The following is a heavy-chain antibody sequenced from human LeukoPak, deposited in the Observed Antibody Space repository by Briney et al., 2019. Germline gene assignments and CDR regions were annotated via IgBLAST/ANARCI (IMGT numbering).Heavy chain of an antibody. CDR2: IYYSGST. V-gene: IGHV4-59*08. CDR1: GGSIRSYY. D-gene: IGHD3-22*01. CDR3: ARHSGSGYYSYFYTMDI. J-gene: IGHJ6*02. Sequence: SETLSLTCTVSGGSIRSYYWSWIRQPPGKGLEWIGYIYYSGSTNYNPSLKSRVTISVDTSKNQFSLKLNSVTAADTAVYYCARHSGSGYYSYFYTMDIWGQGATVTVS.